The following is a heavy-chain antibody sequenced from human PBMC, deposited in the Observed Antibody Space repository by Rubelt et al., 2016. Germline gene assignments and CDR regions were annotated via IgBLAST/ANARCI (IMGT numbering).Heavy chain of an antibody. CDR2: INAGNGNT. D-gene: IGHD3-9*01. J-gene: IGHJ6*02. CDR1: GYTFTSYA. V-gene: IGHV1-3*01. Sequence: QVQLVQSGAEVKKPGASVKVSCKASGYTFTSYAMHWVRQAPGQRLEWMGWINAGNGNTKCSQKFQGRVTITRDTSASTAYMELSSLGSEDTAVYYCASSGFDYDILTGYYNYYGMDVWGQGTTVTVSS. CDR3: ASSGFDYDILTGYYNYYGMDV.